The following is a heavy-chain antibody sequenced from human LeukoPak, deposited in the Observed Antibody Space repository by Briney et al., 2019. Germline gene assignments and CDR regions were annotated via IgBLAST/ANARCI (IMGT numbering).Heavy chain of an antibody. J-gene: IGHJ6*03. V-gene: IGHV4-4*07. CDR3: ARGLEAAGTYHYYYYMDV. Sequence: SETLSLTCTVSGGSISSYYWSWIRQPAGKGLEWIGRIYTSGSTNYNPSLKSRVTMSVDTSKNQFSLKLSPVTAADTAVYYCARGLEAAGTYHYYYYMDVWGKGTTVTVSS. D-gene: IGHD6-13*01. CDR1: GGSISSYY. CDR2: IYTSGST.